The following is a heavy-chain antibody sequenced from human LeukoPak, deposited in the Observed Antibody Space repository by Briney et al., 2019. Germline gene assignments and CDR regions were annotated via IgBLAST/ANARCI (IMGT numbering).Heavy chain of an antibody. D-gene: IGHD3-22*01. CDR3: VRTITMIVVDVVFDY. Sequence: GGSLRLSCAASGFTFSSYSMNWVRQAPGKGLEWVSSISSSSSYIYYADSVKGRFTISRDNAKNSLYLQMNSLRAEDTAVYYCVRTITMIVVDVVFDYWGQGTLVTVSS. V-gene: IGHV3-21*01. CDR1: GFTFSSYS. CDR2: ISSSSSYI. J-gene: IGHJ4*02.